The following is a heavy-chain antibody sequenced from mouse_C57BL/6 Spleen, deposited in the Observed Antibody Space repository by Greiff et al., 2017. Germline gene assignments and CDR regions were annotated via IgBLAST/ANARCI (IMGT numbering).Heavy chain of an antibody. V-gene: IGHV14-4*01. Sequence: VQLQQSGAELVRPGASVKLSCTASGFNIKDDYMHWVKQRPEQGLEWIGWIDPENGDTEYASKFQGKATITADTSSNTAYLQLSSLTSEDTAVYYCTTSDGYGAMDYWGQGTSVTVSS. CDR1: GFNIKDDY. D-gene: IGHD2-3*01. CDR3: TTSDGYGAMDY. CDR2: IDPENGDT. J-gene: IGHJ4*01.